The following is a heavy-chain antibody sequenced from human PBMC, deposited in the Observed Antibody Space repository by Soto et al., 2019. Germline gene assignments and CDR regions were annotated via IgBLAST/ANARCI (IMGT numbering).Heavy chain of an antibody. CDR1: GYTFTGYY. V-gene: IGHV1-2*02. Sequence: ASVKVSCKASGYTFTGYYMHWVRQAPGQGLEWMGWINPNSGGTNYAQKFQGRVTMTTDTSTSTAYMELRSLRSDDTAVYYCAALYAAAPAGAFDIWGQGTMVTVSS. CDR3: AALYAAAPAGAFDI. J-gene: IGHJ3*02. CDR2: INPNSGGT. D-gene: IGHD6-13*01.